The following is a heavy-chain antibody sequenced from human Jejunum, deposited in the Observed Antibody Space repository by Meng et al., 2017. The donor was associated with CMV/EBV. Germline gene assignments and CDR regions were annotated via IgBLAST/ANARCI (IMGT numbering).Heavy chain of an antibody. Sequence: QATLVPSGGECKKPGASVKVSCKASGYTFTNYCILWVRQAPGQGLEWMGWIRAYNGNTNYAQTLQGRVTMTTDTSTSTAYMELGSLRSDDTAVYYCARVEVGITSGDYWGQGTLVTVSS. CDR1: GYTFTNYC. CDR3: ARVEVGITSGDY. J-gene: IGHJ4*02. V-gene: IGHV1-18*01. D-gene: IGHD1-26*01. CDR2: IRAYNGNT.